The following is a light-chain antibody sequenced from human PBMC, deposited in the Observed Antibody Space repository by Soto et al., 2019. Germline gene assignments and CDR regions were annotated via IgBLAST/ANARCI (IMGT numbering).Light chain of an antibody. Sequence: DIVLTQSPATLSLSPGERASLSCRASQSVSTYLAWYQQRRGQAPRLLIYDATNRATGVPVRFSGSGSGTDFTLTISSLEPEEFAVYYCQQCSNWPPLTFGGGTKVDIK. V-gene: IGKV3-11*01. CDR2: DAT. J-gene: IGKJ4*01. CDR1: QSVSTY. CDR3: QQCSNWPPLT.